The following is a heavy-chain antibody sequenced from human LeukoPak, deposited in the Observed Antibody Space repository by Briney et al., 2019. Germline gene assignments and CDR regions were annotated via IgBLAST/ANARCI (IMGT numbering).Heavy chain of an antibody. CDR3: ARDGHAYGRGSPHY. V-gene: IGHV3-11*01. Sequence: GGSLRLSCAASGFTFSDYYMSWIRQAPGKGLEWVSYISSSGSTKYYADSVKGRFTISRDNAKNSYLQMNSLRAEDTAVYYCARDGHAYGRGSPHYWGQGNLVTVSS. D-gene: IGHD3-10*01. J-gene: IGHJ4*02. CDR2: ISSSGSTK. CDR1: GFTFSDYY.